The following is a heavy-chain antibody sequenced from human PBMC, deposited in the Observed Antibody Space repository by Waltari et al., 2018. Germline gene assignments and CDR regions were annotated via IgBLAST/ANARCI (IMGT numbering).Heavy chain of an antibody. V-gene: IGHV1-69*05. CDR1: GGTFSSYA. D-gene: IGHD3-10*01. CDR2: IIPIFGTA. J-gene: IGHJ4*02. CDR3: VRRTFYGSGSYYTFDY. Sequence: QVQLVQSGAEVKKPGSSVKVSCKASGGTFSSYAISWVRQAPGQGLEWMGGIIPIFGTANYAQKFQGRVTITTDESTSTAYMELSSLRSEDTAVYYCVRRTFYGSGSYYTFDYWGQGTLVTVSS.